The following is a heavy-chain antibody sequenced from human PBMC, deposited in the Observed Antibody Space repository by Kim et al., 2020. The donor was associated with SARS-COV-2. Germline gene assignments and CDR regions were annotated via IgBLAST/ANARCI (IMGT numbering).Heavy chain of an antibody. J-gene: IGHJ4*02. V-gene: IGHV4-59*13. Sequence: SETLSLTCTVSGGSISSYYWSWIRQPPGKGLEWIGYIYYSGSTNYNPSLKSRVTISVDTSKNQFSLKLSSVTAADTAVYYCARAEVGLRRLFDYWGQGTLVTVSS. D-gene: IGHD3-16*01. CDR2: IYYSGST. CDR1: GGSISSYY. CDR3: ARAEVGLRRLFDY.